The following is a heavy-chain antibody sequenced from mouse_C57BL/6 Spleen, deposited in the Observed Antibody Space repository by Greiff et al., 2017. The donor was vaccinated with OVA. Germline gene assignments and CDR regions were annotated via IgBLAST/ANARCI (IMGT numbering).Heavy chain of an antibody. CDR1: GYSITSGYY. J-gene: IGHJ4*01. V-gene: IGHV3-6*01. D-gene: IGHD1-1*01. CDR2: ISYDGSN. CDR3: AKERSSHLLRLTGAMDY. Sequence: EVQLQQSGPGLVKPSQSLSLTCSVTGYSITSGYYWNWIRQFPGNKLEWMGYISYDGSNNYNPSLKNRISITRDTSKNQFFLKLNSVTTEDTATYYCAKERSSHLLRLTGAMDYWGQGTSVTVSS.